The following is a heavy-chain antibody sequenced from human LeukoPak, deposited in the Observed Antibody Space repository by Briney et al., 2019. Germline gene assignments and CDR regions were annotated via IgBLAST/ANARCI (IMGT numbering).Heavy chain of an antibody. D-gene: IGHD3-22*01. CDR1: GGSISSYY. J-gene: IGHJ4*02. V-gene: IGHV4-4*07. CDR2: IYTSGST. Sequence: SETLSLTCTVSGGSISSYYWSWIRQPAGKGLEWIGRIYTSGSTNYNPSLKSRVTMSVDTSKNQFSLKLSSVTAADTAVYYCARTAKYYDSSGSTTPFDYWGQGTLVTVSS. CDR3: ARTAKYYDSSGSTTPFDY.